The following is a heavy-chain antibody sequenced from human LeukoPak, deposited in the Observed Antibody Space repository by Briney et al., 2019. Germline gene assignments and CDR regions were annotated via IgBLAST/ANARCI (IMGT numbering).Heavy chain of an antibody. CDR2: IYYSGST. V-gene: IGHV4-59*01. Sequence: SETLSLTCTVSGGSISSYYWSWIRQPPGKGLEWIGYIYYSGSTNYNPSLKSRVTISVDTSKNQFSLKLSSVTAADTAVYYCARGSTVVNPEDRYFDLWGRGTLVTVSS. CDR3: ARGSTVVNPEDRYFDL. D-gene: IGHD4-23*01. CDR1: GGSISSYY. J-gene: IGHJ2*01.